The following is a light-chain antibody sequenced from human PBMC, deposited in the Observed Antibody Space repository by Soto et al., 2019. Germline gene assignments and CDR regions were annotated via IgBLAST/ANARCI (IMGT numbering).Light chain of an antibody. Sequence: DIQMTQSPSTLSASVGDRVTISCRASEDINSRLAWYQQKPGSAPKLLIYAAFILQSGVPSRFSGYGSGTDFTLSISSLQPEDFATYYCQQADSFPITVGQGTRLESK. CDR3: QQADSFPIT. V-gene: IGKV1-12*01. J-gene: IGKJ5*01. CDR1: EDINSR. CDR2: AAF.